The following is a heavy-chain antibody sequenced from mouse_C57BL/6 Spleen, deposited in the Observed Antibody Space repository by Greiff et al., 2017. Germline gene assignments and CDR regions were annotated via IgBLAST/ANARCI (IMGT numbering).Heavy chain of an antibody. D-gene: IGHD1-1*01. V-gene: IGHV5-17*01. Sequence: EVKVVESGGGLVKPGGSLKLSCAASGFTFSDYGMHWVRQAPEKGLEWVAYISSGSSTIYYADTVKGRFTISRDNAKNTLFLQMTSLRSEDTAMYYWARDYYGSSFWYFDVWGTGTTVTVSS. CDR3: ARDYYGSSFWYFDV. J-gene: IGHJ1*03. CDR1: GFTFSDYG. CDR2: ISSGSSTI.